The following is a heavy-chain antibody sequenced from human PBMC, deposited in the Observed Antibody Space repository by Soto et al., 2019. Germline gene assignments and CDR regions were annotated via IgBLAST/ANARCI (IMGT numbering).Heavy chain of an antibody. J-gene: IGHJ4*02. D-gene: IGHD4-17*01. V-gene: IGHV4-30-4*01. CDR2: IYYSGST. CDR3: ARDERYGGTSVARANPASDY. CDR1: GGSISSGDYY. Sequence: SETLSLTCTVSGGSISSGDYYWSWIRQPPGKGLEWIGYIYYSGSTYYNPSLKSRVAISVDTSKNQFSLKLSSVTAADTAVYYCARDERYGGTSVARANPASDYWGRGTLVTVSS.